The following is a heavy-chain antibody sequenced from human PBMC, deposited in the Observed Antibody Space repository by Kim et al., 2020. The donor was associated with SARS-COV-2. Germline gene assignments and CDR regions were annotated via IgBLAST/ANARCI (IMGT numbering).Heavy chain of an antibody. CDR3: ARVLAGSSSWYYFDH. J-gene: IGHJ4*02. D-gene: IGHD6-13*01. V-gene: IGHV3-11*01. Sequence: ADSVGGRFSISRDNGKNSLYLQMNSLGAEDTAVYYCARVLAGSSSWYYFDHWGLGTLVTVSS.